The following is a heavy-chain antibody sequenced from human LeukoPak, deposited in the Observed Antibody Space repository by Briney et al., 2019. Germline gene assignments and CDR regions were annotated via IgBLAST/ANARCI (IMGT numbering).Heavy chain of an antibody. CDR2: ISGSGGST. CDR3: ATARTLRVTTSFDY. Sequence: GGSLRLSCEVSGFTFSSYAMNWVRQAPGKGLEWVSGISGSGGSTFYADSVKGRFTISRDNSKDTLYLQVSSLRAEDTAVYYCATARTLRVTTSFDYWGQGTLVTVSS. CDR1: GFTFSSYA. J-gene: IGHJ4*02. D-gene: IGHD4-17*01. V-gene: IGHV3-23*01.